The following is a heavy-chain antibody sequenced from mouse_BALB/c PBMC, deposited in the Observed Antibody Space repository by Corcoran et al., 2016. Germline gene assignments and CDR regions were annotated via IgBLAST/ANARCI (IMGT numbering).Heavy chain of an antibody. J-gene: IGHJ2*01. CDR1: GYTFSSYW. Sequence: QVQLQQSGAELMKPGASVKISCKATGYTFSSYWIEWVKQRPGHGLEWIGEILPGSGSTNYNEKFKGKATFTAATSSNTAYMQLSSLTSEDSAVYYCARGIITTPYYFDYWGQGTTLTVSS. CDR2: ILPGSGST. CDR3: ARGIITTPYYFDY. V-gene: IGHV1-9*01. D-gene: IGHD1-1*01.